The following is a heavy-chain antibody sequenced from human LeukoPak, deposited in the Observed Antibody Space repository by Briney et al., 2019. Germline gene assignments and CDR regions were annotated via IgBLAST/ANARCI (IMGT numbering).Heavy chain of an antibody. D-gene: IGHD3-22*01. CDR3: VRDKYDRSNYAYFDS. V-gene: IGHV3-66*03. J-gene: IGHJ4*01. CDR1: GFSVTNSH. Sequence: PGGPLRLSCAVSGFSVTNSHMDWVRQAPGKGLEWVSLIRGSGATLYADSVKGRVTISRDDSKNTVYLQMNSLRVEDTAVYFCVRDKYDRSNYAYFDSWGRGTLVTVSS. CDR2: IRGSGAT.